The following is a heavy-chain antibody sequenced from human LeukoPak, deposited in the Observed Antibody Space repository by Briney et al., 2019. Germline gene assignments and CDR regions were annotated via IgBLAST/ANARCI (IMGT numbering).Heavy chain of an antibody. D-gene: IGHD3-10*01. CDR2: ISSSSSST. V-gene: IGHV3-21*01. CDR1: GFTFSSYS. CDR3: ARTTGGSGSYFFDY. Sequence: GGSLRLSCAASGFTFSSYSMNWVRQAPGKWLEWVSSISSSSSSTYYADSVKGRFKISRANAKTSLYLQMNSLRAEDTVVYYCARTTGGSGSYFFDYWGQGTLVTVSP. J-gene: IGHJ4*02.